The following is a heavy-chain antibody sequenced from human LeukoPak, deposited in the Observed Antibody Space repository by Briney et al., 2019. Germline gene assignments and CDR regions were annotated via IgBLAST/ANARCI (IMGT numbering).Heavy chain of an antibody. V-gene: IGHV3-7*01. D-gene: IGHD3-22*01. CDR2: INQDDSQI. J-gene: IGHJ4*02. CDR1: GFTFNKYW. Sequence: GGSLRLSCAASGFTFNKYWLTWVRQAPGKGLEWVANINQDDSQIYYLESVEGRFTITRDNAKNSLHLQMNSLRAEDAAVYYCARDGGNWYYDSSGFPGGYWGQGTLVTVSS. CDR3: ARDGGNWYYDSSGFPGGY.